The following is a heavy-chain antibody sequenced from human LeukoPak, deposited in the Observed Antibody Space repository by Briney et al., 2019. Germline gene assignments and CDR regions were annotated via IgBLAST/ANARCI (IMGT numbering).Heavy chain of an antibody. CDR2: ISGSGGST. CDR3: AKDGENSYGYEFDY. D-gene: IGHD5-18*01. CDR1: GFTFSSYA. V-gene: IGHV3-23*01. Sequence: GGSLRLSCAASGFTFSSYAMSWVRQAPGKGLEWVSAISGSGGSTYYADSVKGRFTISRDNPKNTLYLQMNSLRAEDTAVYYCAKDGENSYGYEFDYWGQGTLVTVSS. J-gene: IGHJ4*02.